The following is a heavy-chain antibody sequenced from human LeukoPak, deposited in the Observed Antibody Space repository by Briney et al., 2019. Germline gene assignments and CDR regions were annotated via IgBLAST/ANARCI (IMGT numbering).Heavy chain of an antibody. Sequence: SETLSLTCTVSGGSISSYYWSWIRQPPGKGLEWIGFIYYSGSTNYNPSLKSRVTISVETSKNQFSLKLSSVTAADTAVYYCARGDDSGYDEGGFDYWGQGTLVTVSS. V-gene: IGHV4-59*01. CDR1: GGSISSYY. D-gene: IGHD5-12*01. CDR3: ARGDDSGYDEGGFDY. CDR2: IYYSGST. J-gene: IGHJ4*02.